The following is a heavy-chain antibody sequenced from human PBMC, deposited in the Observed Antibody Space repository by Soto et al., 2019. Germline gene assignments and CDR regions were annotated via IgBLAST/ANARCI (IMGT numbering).Heavy chain of an antibody. CDR3: WREHGSGSRTGSGHFDS. CDR1: GGSIRSDGYF. V-gene: IGHV4-31*03. Sequence: SETLSLTCSVSGGSIRSDGYFWIWSRQHPGKGLEWIGYIYYNGNTYYNPSLKSRVSMSVDTSKNEFSLNLRSVTAADTAVYYCWREHGSGSRTGSGHFDSWGRG. J-gene: IGHJ5*02. D-gene: IGHD3-10*01. CDR2: IYYNGNT.